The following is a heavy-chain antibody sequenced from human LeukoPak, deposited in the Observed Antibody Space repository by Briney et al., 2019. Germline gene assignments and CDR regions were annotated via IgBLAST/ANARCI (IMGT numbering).Heavy chain of an antibody. Sequence: GGSLRLSCAASGFTFSSYAMHWVRQAPGKGLEWVAVISYDGSNKYYADSVKGRFTISRDNSKNTLYLQMNSLRAEDTAVYYCARDATMVRRYYYYGMDVWGQGTTVTVSS. CDR1: GFTFSSYA. CDR3: ARDATMVRRYYYYGMDV. V-gene: IGHV3-30-3*01. CDR2: ISYDGSNK. J-gene: IGHJ6*02. D-gene: IGHD3-10*01.